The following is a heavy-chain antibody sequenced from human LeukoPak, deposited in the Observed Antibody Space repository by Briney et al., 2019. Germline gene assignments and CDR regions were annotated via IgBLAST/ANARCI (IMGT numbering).Heavy chain of an antibody. CDR2: IEWNGGST. V-gene: IGHV3-20*04. Sequence: GGSLRLSCTASGFNYDDYAVSWVRQGPGKGLEWVSGIEWNGGSTAYADSVKGRFTISRDNAKNSLYLEMNSLRVEDTALYYCARPVDIVATGNPYFFMDVWGKGTTVTVS. J-gene: IGHJ6*03. D-gene: IGHD5-12*01. CDR3: ARPVDIVATGNPYFFMDV. CDR1: GFNYDDYA.